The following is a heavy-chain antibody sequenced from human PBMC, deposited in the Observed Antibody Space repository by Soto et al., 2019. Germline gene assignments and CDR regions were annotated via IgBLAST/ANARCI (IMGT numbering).Heavy chain of an antibody. CDR3: VRDSGWPILNFDS. V-gene: IGHV3-30*03. D-gene: IGHD3-10*01. CDR2: ASYDGSET. J-gene: IGHJ4*02. CDR1: GFDFRSYG. Sequence: VGSLRLSCTASGFDFRSYGIHWVRQAPGRGLEWVAAASYDGSETYYADSAKGRFTVSKEISKNTAFLQMNALRHEDTAVYFCVRDSGWPILNFDSWGQGTLVTVSS.